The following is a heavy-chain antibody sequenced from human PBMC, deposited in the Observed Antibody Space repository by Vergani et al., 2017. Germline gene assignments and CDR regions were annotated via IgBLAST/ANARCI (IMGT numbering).Heavy chain of an antibody. D-gene: IGHD6-13*01. V-gene: IGHV4-59*01. CDR3: ARNRYSSSWRQYWFDP. CDR1: GGSISSYY. Sequence: QVQLQESGPGLVKPSETLSLTCTVSGGSISSYYWSWIRQPPGKGLGWIGYIYYSGSTNYNPSLKSRVTISVDTSKNPFSLKLSSVTAADTAVYYCARNRYSSSWRQYWFDPWGQGTLVTVSS. CDR2: IYYSGST. J-gene: IGHJ5*02.